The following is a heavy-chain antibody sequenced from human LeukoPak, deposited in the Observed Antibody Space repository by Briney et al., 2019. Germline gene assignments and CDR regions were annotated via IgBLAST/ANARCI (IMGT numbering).Heavy chain of an antibody. J-gene: IGHJ4*02. Sequence: PSETLSLTCTVSGGSVRSGSYYWSWIRQPPGKGLEWIGNIHYTGSSNYNPSLKSRVTISVDTSKNQFSLKLRSVTAADTAVYYCARLGNYDILTGFPPHPYFDSWGQGTLVTVSS. D-gene: IGHD3-9*01. V-gene: IGHV4-61*01. CDR1: GGSVRSGSYY. CDR2: IHYTGSS. CDR3: ARLGNYDILTGFPPHPYFDS.